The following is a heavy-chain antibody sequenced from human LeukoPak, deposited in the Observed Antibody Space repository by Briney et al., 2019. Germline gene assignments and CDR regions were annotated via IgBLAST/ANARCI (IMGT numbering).Heavy chain of an antibody. CDR2: IYYSGST. CDR1: GGSISSGGYY. D-gene: IGHD6-13*01. V-gene: IGHV4-31*03. Sequence: PSETLSLTCTVSGGSISSGGYYWSWIRQHPGKGLEWIGYIYYSGSTYYNPSLKSRVTISVDTSKNQFSLKLGSVTAADTAVYYCARGWTEYSSSFLVWFDPWGQGTLVTVSS. CDR3: ARGWTEYSSSFLVWFDP. J-gene: IGHJ5*02.